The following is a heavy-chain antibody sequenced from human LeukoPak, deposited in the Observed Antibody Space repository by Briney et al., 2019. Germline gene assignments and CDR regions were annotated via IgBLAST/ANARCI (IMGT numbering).Heavy chain of an antibody. CDR1: GFTFDDYA. J-gene: IGHJ6*02. Sequence: GGSLRLSCAASGFTFDDYAMHWVRQAPGKGLEWVSLISGYGGSTYYADSGKGRFTISRDNSKNSLYLQMNSLRTEDTALYYCANGFGEAPYGMVFCGQGTTVTVSS. V-gene: IGHV3-43*02. CDR3: ANGFGEAPYGMVF. CDR2: ISGYGGST. D-gene: IGHD3-10*01.